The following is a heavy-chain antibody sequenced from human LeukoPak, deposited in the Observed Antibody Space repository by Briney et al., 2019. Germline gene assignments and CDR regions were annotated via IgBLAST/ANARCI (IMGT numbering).Heavy chain of an antibody. CDR1: GYAFTGFY. V-gene: IGHV1-2*06. CDR2: LNPNSGVT. J-gene: IGHJ4*02. CDR3: ARVPGGHCSSTSCVDY. D-gene: IGHD2-2*03. Sequence: ASVKVSCKASGYAFTGFYIHWVRQAPGQGLEWLGRLNPNSGVTNYAQKFQGRVTITRDTSISTAYMELSRLRSDDTAVYYCARVPGGHCSSTSCVDYWGQGTLVTVSS.